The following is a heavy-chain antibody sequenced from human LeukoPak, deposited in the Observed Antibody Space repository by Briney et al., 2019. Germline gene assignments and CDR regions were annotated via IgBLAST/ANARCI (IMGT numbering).Heavy chain of an antibody. CDR3: VRAPREWVLGYYFDS. CDR1: GFTFDDYA. D-gene: IGHD3-3*01. Sequence: PGGSLTRACAASGFTFDDYAMHCVRQAPGEFLEWVSGIRWKSGSISYADSVTRRFTISRDNAKKSLFLQLTSLRAEDTAVYYCVRAPREWVLGYYFDSWGPGTLVPVSS. J-gene: IGHJ4*02. V-gene: IGHV3-9*01. CDR2: IRWKSGSI.